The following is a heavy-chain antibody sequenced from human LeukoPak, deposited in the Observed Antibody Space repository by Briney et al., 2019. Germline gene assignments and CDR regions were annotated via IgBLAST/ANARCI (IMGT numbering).Heavy chain of an antibody. J-gene: IGHJ4*02. V-gene: IGHV3-21*01. D-gene: IGHD6-19*01. CDR1: GFTFSTYN. CDR3: ARIGSAWYWDY. Sequence: GGSLRLSCAASGFTFSTYNMYWVRQAPGKGLEWVSSISGGSDHIYYADPVKGRFTISRDNAKNSLYLQMNSLRAEDTAVYYCARIGSAWYWDYWGQGTLVTVSS. CDR2: ISGGSDHI.